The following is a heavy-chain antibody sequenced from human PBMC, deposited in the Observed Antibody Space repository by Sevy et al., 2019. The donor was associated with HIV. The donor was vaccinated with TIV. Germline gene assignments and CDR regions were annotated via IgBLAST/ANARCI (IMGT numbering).Heavy chain of an antibody. Sequence: SETLSLTCTVSGGSINSGDYYWSWIRQHPEKGLEWIGYIFDTGSTYYNRSFKSRATISVDTSKNQFSLKLSLMTAADTAVYYCAREGTKGVWFDPWGQGTLVTVSS. D-gene: IGHD3-16*01. CDR3: AREGTKGVWFDP. V-gene: IGHV4-31*03. J-gene: IGHJ5*02. CDR1: GGSINSGDYY. CDR2: IFDTGST.